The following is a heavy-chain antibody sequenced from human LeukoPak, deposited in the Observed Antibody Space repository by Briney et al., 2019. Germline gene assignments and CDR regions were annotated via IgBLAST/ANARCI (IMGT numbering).Heavy chain of an antibody. J-gene: IGHJ4*02. V-gene: IGHV4-4*02. CDR2: IYHSGST. CDR3: ARDGFRRDGYNSGLDY. Sequence: SGTLSLTCAVSGGSISSSNWWSWVRQPPGKGLEWIGEIYHSGSTNYNPSLKSRVTISVDKSKNQFSLKLSSVTAADTAVYYCARDGFRRDGYNSGLDYWGQGTLVTVSS. D-gene: IGHD5-24*01. CDR1: GGSISSSNW.